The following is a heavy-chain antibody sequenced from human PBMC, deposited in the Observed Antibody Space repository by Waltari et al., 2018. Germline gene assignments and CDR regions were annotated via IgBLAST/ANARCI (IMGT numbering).Heavy chain of an antibody. J-gene: IGHJ4*02. V-gene: IGHV1-2*02. CDR1: RGAITAHY. Sequence: VQSGAEVMKPGASVKVSCSVSRGAITAHYIHWVRQAPGQGLEWMGWINHNGGATHYAQRLQGRITLTWDTSISTADMEFRSLTSADTAVYFCAREYCGGECRLFDHWGPGTLVTVSS. CDR3: AREYCGGECRLFDH. D-gene: IGHD2-21*01. CDR2: INHNGGAT.